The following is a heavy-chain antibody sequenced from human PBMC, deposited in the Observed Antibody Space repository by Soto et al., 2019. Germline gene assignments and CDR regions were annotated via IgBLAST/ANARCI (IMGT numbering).Heavy chain of an antibody. CDR2: IYYSGST. D-gene: IGHD2-21*01. CDR1: GGSIISSIYY. J-gene: IGHJ3*02. Sequence: SETLSRTCSVSGGSIISSIYYWVGIRQPPGKRLEWIGSIYYSGSTYYNPSLKSRVIISVDTSKNQFSLKLSSVTAADTAVYYCARLHIYIRGLEGAFDIWGQGTMVTVSS. V-gene: IGHV4-39*01. CDR3: ARLHIYIRGLEGAFDI.